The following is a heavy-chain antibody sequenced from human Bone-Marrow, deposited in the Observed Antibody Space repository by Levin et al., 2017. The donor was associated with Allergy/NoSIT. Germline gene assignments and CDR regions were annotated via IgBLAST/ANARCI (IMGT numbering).Heavy chain of an antibody. Sequence: ASVKVSCKVSGKTLSEVSMNWVRQPPGKSLEWMGGFEPEDGETIYAQRFQGRVSMTEDTSTDTAYMELSSLRSEDTAVYYCSVGALTFWGQGTLVTVSS. J-gene: IGHJ4*02. D-gene: IGHD3-10*01. CDR3: SVGALTF. CDR1: GKTLSEVS. CDR2: FEPEDGET. V-gene: IGHV1-24*01.